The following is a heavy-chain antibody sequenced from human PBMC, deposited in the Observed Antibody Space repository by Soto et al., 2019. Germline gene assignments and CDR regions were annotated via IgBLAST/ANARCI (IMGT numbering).Heavy chain of an antibody. V-gene: IGHV1-69*13. CDR3: ARDRAPSSIYDSSGYYGKQYCYYGMDV. Sequence: SVKVSCKASGGTFSSYAISWVRQAPGQGLEWMGGIIPIFGTANYAQKFQGRVTITADESTSTAYMELSSLRSEDTAVYYCARDRAPSSIYDSSGYYGKQYCYYGMDVWGQGTTVTVSS. CDR1: GGTFSSYA. J-gene: IGHJ6*02. CDR2: IIPIFGTA. D-gene: IGHD3-22*01.